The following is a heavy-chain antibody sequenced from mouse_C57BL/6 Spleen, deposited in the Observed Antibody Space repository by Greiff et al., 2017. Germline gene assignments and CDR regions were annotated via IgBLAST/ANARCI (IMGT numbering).Heavy chain of an antibody. Sequence: VQLKQSGPELVKPGASVKISCKASGYSFTGYYMNWVKQSPEKSLEWIGEINPSTGGTTYNQKFKAKATLTVDKSSSTAYMQLKSLTSEDSAVYYCARGGLYYGSSYGYFDVWGTGTTVTVSS. CDR3: ARGGLYYGSSYGYFDV. CDR2: INPSTGGT. D-gene: IGHD1-1*01. V-gene: IGHV1-42*01. CDR1: GYSFTGYY. J-gene: IGHJ1*03.